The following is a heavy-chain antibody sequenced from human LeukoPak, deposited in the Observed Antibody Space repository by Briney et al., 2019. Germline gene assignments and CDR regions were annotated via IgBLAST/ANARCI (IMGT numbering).Heavy chain of an antibody. J-gene: IGHJ4*02. D-gene: IGHD1-26*01. CDR3: ARRRRMGATLDY. V-gene: IGHV4-4*09. CDR1: GGSISSYY. Sequence: SETLSLTCTVSGGSISSYYRSWIRQPPGKGLEWIGYIYTSGSTNYNPSLKSRVTISVDTSKNQFSLKLSSVTATDTAVYYCARRRRMGATLDYWGQGTLVTVSS. CDR2: IYTSGST.